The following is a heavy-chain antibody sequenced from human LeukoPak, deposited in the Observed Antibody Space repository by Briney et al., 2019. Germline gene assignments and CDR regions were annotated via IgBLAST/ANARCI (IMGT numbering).Heavy chain of an antibody. D-gene: IGHD6-13*01. Sequence: SETLSLTCTVSRGSINNYYWGWIRQPPGKGLEWIGYIYYSGSANYNPSLKSRVTILVDTSKSQFSLKLTSVTAADTAVYYCARGFASTWYYFDYWGQGALVTVSS. J-gene: IGHJ4*02. V-gene: IGHV4-59*01. CDR3: ARGFASTWYYFDY. CDR1: RGSINNYY. CDR2: IYYSGSA.